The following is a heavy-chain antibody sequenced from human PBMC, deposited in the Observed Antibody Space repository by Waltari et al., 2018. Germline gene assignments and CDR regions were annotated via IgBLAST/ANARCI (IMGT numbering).Heavy chain of an antibody. Sequence: EVQLVESGGGLVKHGGSLRPSCAASGFTFSSHSMNWVRQAPGKGLEWVSSISSSSNYIYYADSVKGRFTISRDNAKNSLYLQMNSLRADDTAVYYCARDSSILDYWGQGTLVTVSS. J-gene: IGHJ4*02. D-gene: IGHD3-3*02. CDR2: ISSSSNYI. CDR1: GFTFSSHS. CDR3: ARDSSILDY. V-gene: IGHV3-21*01.